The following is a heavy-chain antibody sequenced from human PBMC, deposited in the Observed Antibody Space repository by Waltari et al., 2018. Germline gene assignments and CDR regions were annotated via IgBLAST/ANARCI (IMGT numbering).Heavy chain of an antibody. Sequence: QVQLVQSGAEVKKPGASVTVSCKASGYTFTGYYMHWVRQPPGQGLEWMGWINPNSGGTNYAQKFQGRVTMTRDTSSSTAYMELSRRRSDDTAVYYCAILIAARLGDDFDIWGQGTMVTVSS. CDR3: AILIAARLGDDFDI. CDR2: INPNSGGT. CDR1: GYTFTGYY. D-gene: IGHD6-6*01. J-gene: IGHJ3*02. V-gene: IGHV1-2*02.